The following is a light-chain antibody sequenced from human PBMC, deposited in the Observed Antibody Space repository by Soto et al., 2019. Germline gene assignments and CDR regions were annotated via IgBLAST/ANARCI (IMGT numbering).Light chain of an antibody. Sequence: SYELTQPPSVSVAPGKTARMTCGGNNIGSKSVHWYQQKPGQAPVVVIYDDNDRPSGIPERFSGSNSGNTATLTISRVEVGDEADYYCQVWDSSSDHVIFGGGTKVTVL. V-gene: IGLV3-21*04. CDR3: QVWDSSSDHVI. J-gene: IGLJ2*01. CDR2: DDN. CDR1: NIGSKS.